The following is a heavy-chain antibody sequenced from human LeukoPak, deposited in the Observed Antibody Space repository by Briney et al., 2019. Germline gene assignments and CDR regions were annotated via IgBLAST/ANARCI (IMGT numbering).Heavy chain of an antibody. J-gene: IGHJ6*03. V-gene: IGHV4-34*01. Sequence: SETLSLTCAVYVGSFSGYYWSWIRQPPGKGLEWIGEINHSGSTNYNSSLKSRVTISVDTSKHQFSLKLSSVTAADTAVYYCARGYDGSGSHCCHMDAWGKGTTITVS. D-gene: IGHD3-10*01. CDR1: VGSFSGYY. CDR3: ARGYDGSGSHCCHMDA. CDR2: INHSGST.